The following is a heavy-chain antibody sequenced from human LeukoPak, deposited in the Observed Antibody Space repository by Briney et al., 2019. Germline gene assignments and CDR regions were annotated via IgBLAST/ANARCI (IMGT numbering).Heavy chain of an antibody. V-gene: IGHV4-59*01. CDR2: IYYSGST. Sequence: SETLSLTCTVFGGSISSYYWSWIRQPPGKGLEWIGYIYYSGSTNYNPSLKSRVTISVDTSNNQFSLKLSSVTAADTAVYYCARAFYPGYYSYMAVWGKGTTVTVSS. J-gene: IGHJ6*03. CDR1: GGSISSYY. D-gene: IGHD3-3*02. CDR3: ARAFYPGYYSYMAV.